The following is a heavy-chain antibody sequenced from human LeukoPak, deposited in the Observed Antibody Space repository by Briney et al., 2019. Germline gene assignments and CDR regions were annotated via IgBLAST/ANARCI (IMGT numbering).Heavy chain of an antibody. V-gene: IGHV4-61*02. CDR3: ARETRNYYDSSGYYCIDY. D-gene: IGHD3-22*01. CDR2: IYTSGST. Sequence: SETLSLTCTVSGGSISSGNYYWSWIRQPAGKGLEWIGRIYTSGSTNYNPSLKSRVTMSVDTSKNQFSLKLSSVTAADTAVYYCARETRNYYDSSGYYCIDYWGQGTLVTVSS. J-gene: IGHJ4*02. CDR1: GGSISSGNYY.